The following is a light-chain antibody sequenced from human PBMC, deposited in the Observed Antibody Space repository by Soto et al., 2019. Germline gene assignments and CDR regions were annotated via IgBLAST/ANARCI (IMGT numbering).Light chain of an antibody. Sequence: QSVLTQPPSVSAAPGQKVTISCSGSSSNIGNNYASWYQQLPGTAPKLLIYENNKRPSGIPDRFSGSMSGTSATLGITGLQTGDEADYYRGTWDSSLSAVVFGGGTKLTVL. CDR1: SSNIGNNY. CDR3: GTWDSSLSAVV. V-gene: IGLV1-51*02. J-gene: IGLJ3*02. CDR2: ENN.